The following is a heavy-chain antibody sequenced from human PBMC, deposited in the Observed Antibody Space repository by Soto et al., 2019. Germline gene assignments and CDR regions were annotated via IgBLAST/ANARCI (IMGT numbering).Heavy chain of an antibody. J-gene: IGHJ4*02. V-gene: IGHV1-2*02. Sequence: ASVKVSCKASGYTFTGYYMHWVRQAPGQGLEWMGWINPNSGGTNYAQKFQGRVTMTRDTPISTAYMELSRLRSDDTAVYYCAXALLRPHYYHSSGTLNYWGQGTLVTVSS. CDR2: INPNSGGT. CDR1: GYTFTGYY. D-gene: IGHD3-22*01. CDR3: AXALLRPHYYHSSGTLNY.